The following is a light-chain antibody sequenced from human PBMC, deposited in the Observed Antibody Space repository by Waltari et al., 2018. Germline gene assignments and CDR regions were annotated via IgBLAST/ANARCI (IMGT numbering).Light chain of an antibody. J-gene: IGKJ4*01. CDR2: DAS. V-gene: IGKV1-33*01. Sequence: DIQMTQSPSSLPASVGDRVTITCQASQDISNYFNWYQQKPGKAPKLLIYDASNLETGVPSRFSGSGSGTDFTFTISSLQPEDIATYYCQQYDNLPLTFGGGTKVEIK. CDR3: QQYDNLPLT. CDR1: QDISNY.